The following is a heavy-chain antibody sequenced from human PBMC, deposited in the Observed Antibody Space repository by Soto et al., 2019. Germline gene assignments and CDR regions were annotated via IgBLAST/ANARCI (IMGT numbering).Heavy chain of an antibody. V-gene: IGHV2-5*02. CDR3: AHIMITFGGVSALDAFDF. CDR1: GFSLTTTRVG. CDR2: IYWDNDK. Sequence: QITLKESGPTLVNPTQPLTLTCTFSGFSLTTTRVGVGWIRQPPGKALEWLATIYWDNDKRYRPSLESRLAITKDTSENEVVLIMTTLDPEDTGTYYCAHIMITFGGVSALDAFDFWGQGTMVTVSS. J-gene: IGHJ3*01. D-gene: IGHD3-16*01.